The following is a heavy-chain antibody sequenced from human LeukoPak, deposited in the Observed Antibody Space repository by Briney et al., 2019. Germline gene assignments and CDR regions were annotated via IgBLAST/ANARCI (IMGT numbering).Heavy chain of an antibody. D-gene: IGHD4-11*01. J-gene: IGHJ6*02. V-gene: IGHV4-4*07. Sequence: SETLSLTCTVSGGSISSYYWSWIRQPAGKGLEWIGRIYTSGSTNYNPSLKSRVAMSVDTSKNQFSLKLSSVTAADTAVYYCARVQTLNYYYGMDVWGQGTTVTVSS. CDR2: IYTSGST. CDR1: GGSISSYY. CDR3: ARVQTLNYYYGMDV.